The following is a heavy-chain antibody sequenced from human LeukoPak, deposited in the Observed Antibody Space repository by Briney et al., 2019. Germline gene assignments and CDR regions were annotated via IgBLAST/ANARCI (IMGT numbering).Heavy chain of an antibody. V-gene: IGHV3-7*01. D-gene: IGHD3-10*01. J-gene: IGHJ5*02. CDR1: GFTFSTYW. Sequence: GGSLRLSCAASGFTFSTYWMSWVRQAPGKGLEWVANIKQDGSEKYYVDSVKGRFTISRDNSKNTLYLQMNSLRAEDTAVYFCARVATGSYDWFDPWGQGTLVTVSS. CDR2: IKQDGSEK. CDR3: ARVATGSYDWFDP.